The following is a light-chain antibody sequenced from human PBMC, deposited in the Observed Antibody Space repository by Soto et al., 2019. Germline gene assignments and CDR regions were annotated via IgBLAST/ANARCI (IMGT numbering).Light chain of an antibody. CDR2: NVR. CDR1: SSDVGSHNF. CDR3: SSCTSSNTVV. V-gene: IGLV2-14*03. Sequence: QSVLTQPASVSGSPGQSITISCTGTSSDVGSHNFASWNQKNPGKAPKLIINNVRNRPQGVFNRLSGSKSGNTASLTISGLQAEDEADYYCSSCTSSNTVVFGTGTKVTVL. J-gene: IGLJ1*01.